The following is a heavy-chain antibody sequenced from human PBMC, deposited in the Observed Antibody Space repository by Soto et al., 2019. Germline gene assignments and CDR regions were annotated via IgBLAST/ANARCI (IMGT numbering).Heavy chain of an antibody. CDR3: ARVAGDWNYAVNWFDP. CDR1: GGSISSSNW. CDR2: IYHSGST. V-gene: IGHV4-4*02. D-gene: IGHD1-7*01. Sequence: SETLSLTCAVSGGSISSSNWWSWVRQPPGKGLEWIGEIYHSGSTNYNPSLKSRVTISVDKSKNQFSLKLSSVTAADTAVYYCARVAGDWNYAVNWFDPWGQGTLVTVSS. J-gene: IGHJ5*02.